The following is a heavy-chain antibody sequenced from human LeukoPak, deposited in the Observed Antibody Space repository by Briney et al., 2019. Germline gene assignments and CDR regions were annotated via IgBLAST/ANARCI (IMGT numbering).Heavy chain of an antibody. J-gene: IGHJ6*03. D-gene: IGHD6-19*01. CDR3: ATAGWLVPTHYYYYYMGV. Sequence: PGGSLRLSCAASGFTFSSYGMHWVRQAPGKGLEWVSAISGSGGSTYYADSVKGRFTISRDNSKNTLYLQLSSLRPEDTAVYYCATAGWLVPTHYYYYYMGVWGKGTTVAVSS. CDR1: GFTFSSYG. V-gene: IGHV3-23*01. CDR2: ISGSGGST.